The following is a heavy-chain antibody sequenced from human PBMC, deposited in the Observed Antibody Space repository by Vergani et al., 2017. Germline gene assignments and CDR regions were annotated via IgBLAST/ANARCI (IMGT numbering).Heavy chain of an antibody. Sequence: QLQLQESGPGLVKPSETLSLTCAVYGGSFSGYYWSWIRQPPGKGLEWIGEINHSGSTNYNPSLKSRVTISVDTSKNQFSLKLSSVTAADTAVYYCARHGEQQRGVDYWGQGTLVTVSS. CDR3: ARHGEQQRGVDY. J-gene: IGHJ4*02. CDR1: GGSFSGYY. V-gene: IGHV4-34*01. D-gene: IGHD6-13*01. CDR2: INHSGST.